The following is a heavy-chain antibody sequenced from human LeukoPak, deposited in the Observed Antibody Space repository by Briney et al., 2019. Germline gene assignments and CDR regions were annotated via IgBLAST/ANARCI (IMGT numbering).Heavy chain of an antibody. Sequence: ASVKVSCKASGYTFTGYYMHWVRQAPGQGLEWMGWINPNSGGTNYAQKFQGRVTMTRDTSISTAYMELSRLRSDDTAVYYCARGTRLEMATINDAFDIWGQGTMVTVSS. CDR2: INPNSGGT. CDR3: ARGTRLEMATINDAFDI. J-gene: IGHJ3*02. V-gene: IGHV1-2*02. D-gene: IGHD5-24*01. CDR1: GYTFTGYY.